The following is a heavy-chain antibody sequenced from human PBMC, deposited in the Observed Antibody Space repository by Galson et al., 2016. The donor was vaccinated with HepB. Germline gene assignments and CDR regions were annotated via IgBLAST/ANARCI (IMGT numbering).Heavy chain of an antibody. J-gene: IGHJ6*02. CDR3: ARSLTGSYDFWGAIYNYHAMDG. Sequence: QSGAEVTKPGESLKISCRGSGYSFDSYWIGWVRQMPGKGLEWMGIIYPGDFDIRYSPSFQGQVTISVDKSISTAYLQWSSLTASETAMYYWARSLTGSYDFWGAIYNYHAMDGGGQGTTVTVS. V-gene: IGHV5-51*01. CDR1: GYSFDSYW. D-gene: IGHD3-3*01. CDR2: IYPGDFDI.